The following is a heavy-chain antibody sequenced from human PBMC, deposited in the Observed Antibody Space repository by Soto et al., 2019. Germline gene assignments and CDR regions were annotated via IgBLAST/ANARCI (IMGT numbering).Heavy chain of an antibody. D-gene: IGHD2-8*02. J-gene: IGHJ4*02. CDR1: GGSFSGYY. V-gene: IGHV4-34*01. CDR3: ARDKITGLFDY. Sequence: QVQLQQWGAGLLKPSETLSLTCAVYGGSFSGYYWTWIRQPPGPGLEWIGEINHSGSTNYNPYLKSRGTISVDTSKNQFSLKLTSVTAADTSVYYCARDKITGLFDYWGQGTRVTVSS. CDR2: INHSGST.